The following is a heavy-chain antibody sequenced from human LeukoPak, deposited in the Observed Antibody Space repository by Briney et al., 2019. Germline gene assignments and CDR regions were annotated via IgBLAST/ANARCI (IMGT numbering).Heavy chain of an antibody. D-gene: IGHD5-12*01. CDR3: ARRVTVATIKYIDPTDYFDY. V-gene: IGHV4-34*01. CDR2: INHSGST. J-gene: IGHJ4*02. Sequence: KPSETLSLTCAVYGGSFSGYCWSWIRQPPGKGLEWIGEINHSGSTNYNPSLKSRVTISVDTSKNQFSLKLSSVTAADTAVYYCARRVTVATIKYIDPTDYFDYWGQGTLVTVSS. CDR1: GGSFSGYC.